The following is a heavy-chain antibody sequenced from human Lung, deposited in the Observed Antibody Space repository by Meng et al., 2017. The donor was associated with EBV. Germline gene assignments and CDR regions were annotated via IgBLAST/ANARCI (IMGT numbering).Heavy chain of an antibody. V-gene: IGHV3-73*01. Sequence: PLAESARGLGWPWGSLTLSWAPPGFPFGCSAEQRVRQAAGKVLEWVGRIRSNSNNYSTSFGASVEGRFTISRDVSNTTAYLQMNSLKTEDTAIYYCTSRSFWGQGTLVTVSS. J-gene: IGHJ4*02. CDR3: TSRSF. CDR1: GFPFGCSA. CDR2: IRSNSNNYST.